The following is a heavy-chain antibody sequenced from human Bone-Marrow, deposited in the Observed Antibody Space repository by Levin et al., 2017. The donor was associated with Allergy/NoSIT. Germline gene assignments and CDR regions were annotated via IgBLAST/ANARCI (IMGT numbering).Heavy chain of an antibody. CDR1: GGSFSGYY. CDR3: ARGRCSSWYFDY. J-gene: IGHJ4*02. D-gene: IGHD6-13*01. V-gene: IGHV4-34*01. Sequence: SQTLSLTCAVYGGSFSGYYWSWIRQPPGKGLEWIGEINHSGSTNYNPSLKSRVTISVDTSKNQFSLKLSSVTAADTAVYYCARGRCSSWYFDYWGQGTLVTVSS. CDR2: INHSGST.